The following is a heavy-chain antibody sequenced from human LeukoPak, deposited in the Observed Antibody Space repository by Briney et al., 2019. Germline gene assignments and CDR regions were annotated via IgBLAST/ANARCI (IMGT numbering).Heavy chain of an antibody. CDR2: IYPGDSET. Sequence: GESLKISCKASGYTFTSYWIGWVRQMPGKGLEWMGIIYPGDSETRYSPSLQGQVTISADKSISTAYLQWSSLKASDTAMYYCARQSHCSSTSCKDDAFDIWGQGTMVTVSS. V-gene: IGHV5-51*01. J-gene: IGHJ3*02. CDR1: GYTFTSYW. D-gene: IGHD2-2*01. CDR3: ARQSHCSSTSCKDDAFDI.